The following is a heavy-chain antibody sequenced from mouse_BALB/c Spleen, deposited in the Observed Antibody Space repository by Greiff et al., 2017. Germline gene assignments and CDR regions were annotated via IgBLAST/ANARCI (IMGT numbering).Heavy chain of an antibody. CDR2: ISSGGSYT. J-gene: IGHJ3*01. V-gene: IGHV5-6-4*01. D-gene: IGHD2-1*01. CDR3: TIAYVNYEFAY. Sequence: EVHLVESGGGLVKPGGSLKLSCAASGFTFSSYTMSWVRQTPEKRLEWVATISSGGSYTYYPDSVKGRFTISRDNAKNTLYLQMSSLKSDDTAMYYCTIAYVNYEFAYWGQGTLVTVSA. CDR1: GFTFSSYT.